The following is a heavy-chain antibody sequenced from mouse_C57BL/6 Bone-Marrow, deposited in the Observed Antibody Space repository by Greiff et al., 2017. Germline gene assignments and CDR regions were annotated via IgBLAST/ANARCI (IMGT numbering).Heavy chain of an antibody. CDR3: ARWAGGY. V-gene: IGHV1-54*01. Sequence: VQLVESGAELVRPGTSVKVSCKASGYAFTNYLIEWVKQRPGQGLEWIGVINPGSGGTYYNEQFKGKATLTADKSSSTAYMQLSSLTSADSAVYFCARWAGGYWGQGTTLTVSS. J-gene: IGHJ2*01. CDR2: INPGSGGT. D-gene: IGHD1-1*02. CDR1: GYAFTNYL.